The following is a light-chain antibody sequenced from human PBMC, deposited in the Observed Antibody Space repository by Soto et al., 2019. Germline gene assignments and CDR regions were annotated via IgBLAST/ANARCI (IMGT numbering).Light chain of an antibody. CDR1: QGISNY. Sequence: DIQMTQSQSSLSASVGDRVTITCRASQGISNYLACYQRKPGKVPDLLISSASTLQSGAPSRFSGSGSGKDFTPSISRLQPEEAGTYYCQQYNIAPSWTLRHGTKGDI. V-gene: IGKV1-27*01. CDR2: SAS. J-gene: IGKJ1*01. CDR3: QQYNIAPSWT.